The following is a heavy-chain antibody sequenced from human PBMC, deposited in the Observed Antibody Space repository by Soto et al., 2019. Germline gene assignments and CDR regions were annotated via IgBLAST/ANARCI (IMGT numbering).Heavy chain of an antibody. CDR3: ARDGSTSWYSYDYHGMDV. V-gene: IGHV3-7*05. CDR1: GFTFRTYW. J-gene: IGHJ6*02. CDR2: INQDGSEK. Sequence: EVQLVESGGGLVQPGGSLRLSCAASGFTFRTYWLRWVRQVPGKGLEWVANINQDGSEKNYVDSVKGRFTISRDNAKNSLYLQMSSLRAEDTALYYCARDGSTSWYSYDYHGMDVWGQGTTVTVSS. D-gene: IGHD5-18*01.